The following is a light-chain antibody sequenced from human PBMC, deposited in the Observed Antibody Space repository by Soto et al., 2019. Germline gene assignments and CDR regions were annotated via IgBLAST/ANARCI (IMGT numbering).Light chain of an antibody. V-gene: IGLV1-44*01. J-gene: IGLJ3*02. CDR1: SSNIGSNT. Sequence: QSVLTRPPSASGTPGQRVTISCSGSSSNIGSNTVNWYQQLPGTTPKLLIYSNNQRPSGVPDRFSGSNSGTSASLAISGLHSEDEADYYCAAWDDSLNAWVFGGGTKVTVL. CDR2: SNN. CDR3: AAWDDSLNAWV.